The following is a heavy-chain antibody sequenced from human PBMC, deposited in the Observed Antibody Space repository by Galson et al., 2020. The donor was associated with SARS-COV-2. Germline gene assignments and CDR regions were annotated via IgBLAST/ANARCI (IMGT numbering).Heavy chain of an antibody. Sequence: KIGESLKISCKASGYNFNSDWIGWVRQMPGKGLEWMGIIYPGDSETRYSLSFQGQVTMSADKSINTAYLQWSSLKASDTAMYFCARVGSGNYIYDYWGQGTLVTVSS. CDR2: IYPGDSET. CDR1: GYNFNSDW. D-gene: IGHD1-26*01. J-gene: IGHJ4*02. CDR3: ARVGSGNYIYDY. V-gene: IGHV5-51*01.